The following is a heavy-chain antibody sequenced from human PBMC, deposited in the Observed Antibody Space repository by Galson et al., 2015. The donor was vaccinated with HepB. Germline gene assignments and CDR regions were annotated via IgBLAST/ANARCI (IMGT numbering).Heavy chain of an antibody. CDR2: TYYRAKWYT. J-gene: IGHJ6*02. V-gene: IGHV6-1*01. CDR3: ARVSGTIYYYGMDV. Sequence: ISGDSVSSNSAAWNWIRHSPSRGLEWLGRTYYRAKWYTDYGVSVKSRITINPDTSKNQFSLQLTSVTPEDTAVYYCARVSGTIYYYGMDVWGQGTTVTVSS. CDR1: GDSVSSNSAA. D-gene: IGHD6-13*01.